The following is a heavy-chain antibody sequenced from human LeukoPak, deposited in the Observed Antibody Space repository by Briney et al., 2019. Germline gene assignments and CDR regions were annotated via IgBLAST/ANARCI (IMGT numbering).Heavy chain of an antibody. V-gene: IGHV4-59*08. CDR1: GDSISSYY. D-gene: IGHD3-10*01. Sequence: SETLSLTCTVSGDSISSYYWSWIRQPPGKGLEWIGYIYYSGGTDYNPSLKSRVTISVDTSKNQFSLKLRSVTAADTAVYYCARHVTVSGPYDASDIWGQGTMVTVSP. CDR3: ARHVTVSGPYDASDI. CDR2: IYYSGGT. J-gene: IGHJ3*02.